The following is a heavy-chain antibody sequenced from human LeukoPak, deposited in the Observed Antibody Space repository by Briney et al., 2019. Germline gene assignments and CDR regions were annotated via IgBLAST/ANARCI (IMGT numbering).Heavy chain of an antibody. CDR1: GFTFSDHY. J-gene: IGHJ4*02. Sequence: GGSLRLSCAASGFTFSDHYMDWVRQAPGKGLEWVGRTRNKANSYTTEYAASVKGRFTISRDDSKNSLYLQMNSLRAEDTAVYYCATDYGANSGGFDYWGQGTPVTVSS. D-gene: IGHD4-23*01. CDR3: ATDYGANSGGFDY. CDR2: TRNKANSYTT. V-gene: IGHV3-72*01.